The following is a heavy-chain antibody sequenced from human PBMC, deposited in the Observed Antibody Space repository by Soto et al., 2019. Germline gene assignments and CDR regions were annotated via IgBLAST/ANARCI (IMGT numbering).Heavy chain of an antibody. CDR2: IFSNDEK. V-gene: IGHV2-26*01. D-gene: IGHD6-13*01. J-gene: IGHJ4*02. CDR1: GFSLSNARMG. CDR3: ARMQYRSSWYDADY. Sequence: QVTLKESGPVLVTPTETLTLTCTVSGFSLSNARMGVSWIRQPPGKALEWLAHIFSNDEKSYRTSLKSRLTVSKDTSKSQEGLTMTNMDHADTATYSCARMQYRSSWYDADYWGQGTLVTVAS.